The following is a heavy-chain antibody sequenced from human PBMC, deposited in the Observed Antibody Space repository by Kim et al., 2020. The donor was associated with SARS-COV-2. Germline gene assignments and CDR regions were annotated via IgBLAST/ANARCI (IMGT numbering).Heavy chain of an antibody. CDR1: GFTFSSYA. D-gene: IGHD3-3*01. Sequence: GGSLRLSCAASGFTFSSYAMHWVRQAPGKGLEWVAVISYDGSNKYYVDSVKGRFTISRDNSKNTLYLQMNSLRAEDTAVYYCARDNITHYDFWSGYYRIFDYWGQGTLVTVSS. CDR2: ISYDGSNK. J-gene: IGHJ4*02. CDR3: ARDNITHYDFWSGYYRIFDY. V-gene: IGHV3-30*04.